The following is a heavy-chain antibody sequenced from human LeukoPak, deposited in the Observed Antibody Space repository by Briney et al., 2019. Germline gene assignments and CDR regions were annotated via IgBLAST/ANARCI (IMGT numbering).Heavy chain of an antibody. V-gene: IGHV3-66*01. CDR3: ARERLWFGESTPDY. CDR2: IYSGGST. J-gene: IGHJ4*02. CDR1: GFTFSSYW. D-gene: IGHD3-10*01. Sequence: PAGGSLRLSCAASGFTFSSYWMHWVRQAPGKGLEWVSVIYSGGSTYYADSVKGRFTISRDNSKNTLYLQMNSLRAEDTAEYYCARERLWFGESTPDYWGQGTLVTVSS.